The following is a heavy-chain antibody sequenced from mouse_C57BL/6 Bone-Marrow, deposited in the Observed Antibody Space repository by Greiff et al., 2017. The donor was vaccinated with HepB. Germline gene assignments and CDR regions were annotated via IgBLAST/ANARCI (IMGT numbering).Heavy chain of an antibody. CDR3: ARIIRWLLRRYYAMDY. CDR2: IWWDDDK. V-gene: IGHV8-8*01. Sequence: QVTLKVSGPGILQPSQTLSLTCSFSGFSLSTFGMGVGWIRQPSGKGLEWLAHIWWDDDKYYNPALKSRLTISKDTSKNQVFLKIANVDTADTATYYCARIIRWLLRRYYAMDYWGQGTSVTVSS. CDR1: GFSLSTFGMG. D-gene: IGHD2-3*01. J-gene: IGHJ4*01.